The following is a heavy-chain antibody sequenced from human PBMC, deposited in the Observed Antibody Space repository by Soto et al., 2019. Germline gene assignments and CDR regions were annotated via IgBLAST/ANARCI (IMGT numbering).Heavy chain of an antibody. V-gene: IGHV3-23*01. CDR1: GFTFSSYA. CDR2: ISGSGGST. J-gene: IGHJ4*02. CDR3: AKTRDSSGYYFDY. Sequence: GGSLRLSCAASGFTFSSYAMSWVRQAPGKGLEWVSGISGSGGSTYYADSVKGRFTISRDNSKNTLFLQINSLRAEDTAIYYCAKTRDSSGYYFDYWGQGALVTVS. D-gene: IGHD3-22*01.